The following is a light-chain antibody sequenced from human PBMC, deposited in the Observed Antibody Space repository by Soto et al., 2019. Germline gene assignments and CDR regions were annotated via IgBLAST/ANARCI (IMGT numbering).Light chain of an antibody. J-gene: IGLJ1*01. Sequence: QSALTQPPSASGTPGQRVTISCSGSSSNNGSNTVNWYQQLPGTAPKLLIYSNNQRPSGVPDRFSGSKSGTSASLAISGLQSEDEADYYCAAWDDSLNAFYVFGTGTKVTVL. CDR1: SSNNGSNT. CDR2: SNN. CDR3: AAWDDSLNAFYV. V-gene: IGLV1-44*01.